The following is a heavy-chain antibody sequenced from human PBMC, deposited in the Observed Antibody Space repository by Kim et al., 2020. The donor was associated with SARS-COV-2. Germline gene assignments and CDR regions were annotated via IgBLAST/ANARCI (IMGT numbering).Heavy chain of an antibody. V-gene: IGHV3-53*01. J-gene: IGHJ6*02. CDR3: ARPIVGANSGMDV. CDR2: IYSGGSA. Sequence: GGSLRLSCAASGFTVSSNYMSWVRQAPGKGLEWVSLIYSGGSAYYADSVKGRFTISRDNSKNTLYLQMNSLRAEDTAVYYCARPIVGANSGMDVWGQGTTVTVSS. CDR1: GFTVSSNY. D-gene: IGHD1-26*01.